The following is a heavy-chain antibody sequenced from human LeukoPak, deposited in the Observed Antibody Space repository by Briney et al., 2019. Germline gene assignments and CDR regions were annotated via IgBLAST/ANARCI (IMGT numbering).Heavy chain of an antibody. CDR1: GSTLSSYA. CDR2: ISGDGRIT. CDR3: ATKGLVSVPSRYHFDY. V-gene: IGHV3-23*01. D-gene: IGHD2-2*01. J-gene: IGHJ4*02. Sequence: GGSLRLSCAASGSTLSSYAMSWVRQAPGKGLEWVSAISGDGRITHHADSVKGRFTISRDNSKNTLYLQMNSLRAEDTAIYYCATKGLVSVPSRYHFDYWGQGTLVTVSS.